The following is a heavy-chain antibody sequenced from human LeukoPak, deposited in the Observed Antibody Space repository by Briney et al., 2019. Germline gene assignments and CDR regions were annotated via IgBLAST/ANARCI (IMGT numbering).Heavy chain of an antibody. CDR3: ASLVGATLSYYYYMDV. CDR1: GGTFSSYA. CDR2: IIPIFGTA. V-gene: IGHV1-69*05. D-gene: IGHD1-26*01. J-gene: IGHJ6*03. Sequence: SVKVSCKASGGTFSSYAISWVRQAPGQGLEWMGGIIPIFGTANYAQKFQGRVTITTDESTSTAYMELSSLRSEDTAVYYCASLVGATLSYYYYMDVWGKGTTVTVS.